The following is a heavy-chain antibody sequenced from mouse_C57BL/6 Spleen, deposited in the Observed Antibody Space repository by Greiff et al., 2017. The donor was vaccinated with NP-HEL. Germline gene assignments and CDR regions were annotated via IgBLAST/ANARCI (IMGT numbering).Heavy chain of an antibody. CDR1: GYTFTSYW. V-gene: IGHV1-52*01. D-gene: IGHD2-4*01. Sequence: QVQLQQPGAELVRPGSSVKLSCKASGYTFTSYWMHWVKQRPIQGLEWIGNIDPSDSETHYNQKFKDKATLTVDKSSSTAYMQLSSLTSEDSAVYYCGRSGVYYDYDGYAMDYWGQGTSVTVSS. J-gene: IGHJ4*01. CDR3: GRSGVYYDYDGYAMDY. CDR2: IDPSDSET.